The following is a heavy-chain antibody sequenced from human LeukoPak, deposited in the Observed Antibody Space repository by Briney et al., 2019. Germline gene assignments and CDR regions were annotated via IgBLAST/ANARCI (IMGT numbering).Heavy chain of an antibody. CDR2: ISGSGGST. V-gene: IGHV3-23*01. J-gene: IGHJ4*02. D-gene: IGHD2/OR15-2a*01. CDR1: GFTFSSYT. CDR3: TTGTHFY. Sequence: GGSLRLSCAASGFTFSSYTMSWVRQAPGKGLEWVSAISGSGGSTYYADSVKGRFTISRDNSKNTLYLQMNSLKTEDTAVYYCTTGTHFYWGQGTLVTVSS.